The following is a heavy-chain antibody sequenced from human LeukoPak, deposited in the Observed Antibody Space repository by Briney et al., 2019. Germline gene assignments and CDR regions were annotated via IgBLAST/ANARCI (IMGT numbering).Heavy chain of an antibody. Sequence: GGSLRLSCAASGFTFSSYGMHWVHQAPGKGLEWVAFIRYDGSNKYYADSVKGRFTISRDNSKNTLYLQMNSLRAEDTAVYYCASGSYDLDYWGQGTLVTVSS. V-gene: IGHV3-30*02. J-gene: IGHJ4*02. CDR3: ASGSYDLDY. CDR1: GFTFSSYG. CDR2: IRYDGSNK. D-gene: IGHD1-26*01.